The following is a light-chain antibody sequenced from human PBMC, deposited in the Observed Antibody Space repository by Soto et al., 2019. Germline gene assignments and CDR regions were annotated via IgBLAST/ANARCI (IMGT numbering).Light chain of an antibody. CDR3: SSYTSSSTSV. Sequence: QSALTQPASVSGSPGQSITISCTGTSSDVGGYHYVSWYQQHPGKAPKLLIYAVSNRPSGVSNRFSASKSANTASLTISGLQAEDEADYYCSSYTSSSTSVFGGGTKLTVL. CDR2: AVS. V-gene: IGLV2-14*01. J-gene: IGLJ3*02. CDR1: SSDVGGYHY.